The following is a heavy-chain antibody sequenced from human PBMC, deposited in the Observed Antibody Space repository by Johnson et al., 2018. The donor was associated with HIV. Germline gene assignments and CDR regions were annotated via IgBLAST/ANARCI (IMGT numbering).Heavy chain of an antibody. CDR1: GFTFSRFA. CDR2: ISYDGSNK. V-gene: IGHV3-30*14. J-gene: IGHJ3*02. Sequence: QVQLVESGGGVVQPGRSLRLSCAASGFTFSRFAIHWVRQAPGKGLEWVAVISYDGSNKYYTDSVKGRFTISRDNSKNTLYLQMNSLRAEDTAVYYCASSFYQQLRAFDIWGQGTMVTVSS. CDR3: ASSFYQQLRAFDI. D-gene: IGHD6-13*01.